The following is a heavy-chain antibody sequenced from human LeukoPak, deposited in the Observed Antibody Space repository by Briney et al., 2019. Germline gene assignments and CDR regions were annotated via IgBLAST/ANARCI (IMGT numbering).Heavy chain of an antibody. CDR2: VNAGNGNT. J-gene: IGHJ4*02. Sequence: GASVKVSCKASGYTFTAYEIHWVRQAPGQRLEWMGWVNAGNGNTRYLQKFQDRITTTRDTSANTAYMDLRSLRYEDTAVYYCARDYSNYEYDYWGQGTLVTVSS. CDR3: ARDYSNYEYDY. V-gene: IGHV1-3*01. D-gene: IGHD4-11*01. CDR1: GYTFTAYE.